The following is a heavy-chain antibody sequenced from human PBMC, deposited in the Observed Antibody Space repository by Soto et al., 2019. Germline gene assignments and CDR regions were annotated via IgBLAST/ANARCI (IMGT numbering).Heavy chain of an antibody. CDR2: IYYSGST. D-gene: IGHD3-10*01. J-gene: IGHJ5*02. CDR3: ARAAGYYESGGNWFDP. CDR1: GGSISSGDYY. Sequence: SETLSLTCTVSGGSISSGDYYWSWIRQPPGKGLEWIGYIYYSGSTYYNPSLKSRVIISVDMSKNHFSLNLSSVTAADTAVYYCARAAGYYESGGNWFDPWGQGTLVTVSS. V-gene: IGHV4-30-4*01.